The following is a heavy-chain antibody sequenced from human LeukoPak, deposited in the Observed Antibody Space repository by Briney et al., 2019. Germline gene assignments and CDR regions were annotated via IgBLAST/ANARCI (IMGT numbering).Heavy chain of an antibody. CDR3: ARAHNWKYGSFDF. D-gene: IGHD1-7*01. CDR1: GFTFSSYG. Sequence: GGSLRLSCAASGFTFSSYGMHWVRQAPGKGLEWVAFIRYDGSNKYYADSVKGRFTISRDNSKNTLYLQMNSLRAEDTAVYYCARAHNWKYGSFDFWGQGTLVTVSS. V-gene: IGHV3-30*02. CDR2: IRYDGSNK. J-gene: IGHJ4*02.